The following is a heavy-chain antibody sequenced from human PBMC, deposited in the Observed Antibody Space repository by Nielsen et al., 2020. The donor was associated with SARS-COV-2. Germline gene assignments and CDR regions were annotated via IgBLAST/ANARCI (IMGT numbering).Heavy chain of an antibody. D-gene: IGHD6-19*01. V-gene: IGHV4-39*01. J-gene: IGHJ4*02. CDR3: ARVGGSGWYDY. Sequence: SETLSLTCTVSGGSISSSSYYWGWIRQPPGKGLEWIGSIYYSGSTYYNPSLKSRVTISVDTSKNQFSLKLSSVTAADTAVYYCARVGGSGWYDYWGQGTLVTVSS. CDR1: GGSISSSSYY. CDR2: IYYSGST.